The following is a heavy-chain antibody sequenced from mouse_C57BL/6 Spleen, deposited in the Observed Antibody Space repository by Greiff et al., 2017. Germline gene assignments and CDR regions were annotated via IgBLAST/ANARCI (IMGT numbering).Heavy chain of an antibody. CDR1: GYAFSSYW. Sequence: QVQLQQSGAELVKPGASVKISCKASGYAFSSYWLNWVKQRPGKGLEWIGQLYPGDGDTNYNGKFKGKATLTADKSSSTAYMQLSSLTSEDPAVYFCARSRDYGPLDYYAMDYWGQGTSVTVSS. J-gene: IGHJ4*01. D-gene: IGHD1-1*02. V-gene: IGHV1-80*01. CDR2: LYPGDGDT. CDR3: ARSRDYGPLDYYAMDY.